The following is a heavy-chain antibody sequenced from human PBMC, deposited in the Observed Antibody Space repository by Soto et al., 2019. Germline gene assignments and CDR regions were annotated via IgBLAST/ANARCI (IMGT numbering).Heavy chain of an antibody. Sequence: ASVKVSCKASGYTFTSYGISWVRQAPGQGLEWMGWISAYNGNTNYAQKLQGRVTMTTDTSTSTAYMELRSLRSDDTAVYYCARATVGYSWGGDYYYYYMDVWGKGTTVTVSS. D-gene: IGHD3-16*01. CDR3: ARATVGYSWGGDYYYYYMDV. J-gene: IGHJ6*03. CDR1: GYTFTSYG. V-gene: IGHV1-18*01. CDR2: ISAYNGNT.